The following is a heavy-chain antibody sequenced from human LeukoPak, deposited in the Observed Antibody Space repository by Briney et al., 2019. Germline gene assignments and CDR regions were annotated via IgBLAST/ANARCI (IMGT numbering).Heavy chain of an antibody. CDR1: GGTFSSYA. CDR2: IIPIFGTA. Sequence: SVKVSCKASGGTFSSYATSWVRQAPGQGLEWMGGIIPIFGTANYAQKFQGRVTITADESTSTAYMELSSLRSEDTAVYYCASGGQIAAAGDSWGQGTLVTVSS. CDR3: ASGGQIAAAGDS. D-gene: IGHD6-13*01. J-gene: IGHJ5*02. V-gene: IGHV1-69*01.